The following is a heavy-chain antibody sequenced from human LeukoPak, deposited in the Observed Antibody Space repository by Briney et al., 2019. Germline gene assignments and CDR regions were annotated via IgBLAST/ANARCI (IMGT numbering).Heavy chain of an antibody. CDR2: IYYSGST. J-gene: IGHJ4*02. D-gene: IGHD6-19*01. Sequence: PSETLSLTCTVSGGSISSYYWSWIRQPPGKGLEWIGYIYYSGSTNYNPSLKSRVTISVDTSKNQFSPKLSSVTAADTAVYYCARDRAVAGLFDYWGQGTLVTVSS. V-gene: IGHV4-59*01. CDR1: GGSISSYY. CDR3: ARDRAVAGLFDY.